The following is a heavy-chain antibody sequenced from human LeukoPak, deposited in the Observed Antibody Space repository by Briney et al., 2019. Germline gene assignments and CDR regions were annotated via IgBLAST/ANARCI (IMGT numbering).Heavy chain of an antibody. J-gene: IGHJ6*02. CDR2: ISYDGSNK. CDR3: AHPQQWLVRVGYYYYGMDV. CDR1: GFTFSSYG. D-gene: IGHD6-19*01. Sequence: GALRLSCAASGFTFSSYGMHWVRQAPGKGLEWVAVISYDGSNKYYSDSVKGRFTISRDNSKNTLYLQMNSLRAEDTAVYYCAHPQQWLVRVGYYYYGMDVWGQGTTVTVSS. V-gene: IGHV3-30*03.